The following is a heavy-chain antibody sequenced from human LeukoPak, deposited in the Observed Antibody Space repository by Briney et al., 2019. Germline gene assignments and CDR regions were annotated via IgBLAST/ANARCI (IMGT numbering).Heavy chain of an antibody. CDR1: GGSISSYY. D-gene: IGHD6-13*01. Sequence: PSETLSLTCTVSGGSISSYYWSWIRQPPGRGLKWIGNIYYSGYTTYSPSLRSRVTMSVDTSKNQFSLKLSSVTAADTAVYYCARANYIAAAGTIGVCYYFDYWGQGTLVTVSS. CDR3: ARANYIAAAGTIGVCYYFDY. V-gene: IGHV4-59*12. CDR2: IYYSGYT. J-gene: IGHJ4*02.